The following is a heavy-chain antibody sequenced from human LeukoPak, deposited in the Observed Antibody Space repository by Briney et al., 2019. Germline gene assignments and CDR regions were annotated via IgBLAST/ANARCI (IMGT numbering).Heavy chain of an antibody. Sequence: SETLSLTCTVSGGSISSSSYYWGWIRQPPGKGLEWIGSIYYSGSTYYNPSLKSRVTISVDTSKNQFSLKLSSVTAADTAVYYCARGTTPSDYWGQGTLVTVSS. CDR3: ARGTTPSDY. CDR2: IYYSGST. D-gene: IGHD4-11*01. J-gene: IGHJ4*02. V-gene: IGHV4-39*01. CDR1: GGSISSSSYY.